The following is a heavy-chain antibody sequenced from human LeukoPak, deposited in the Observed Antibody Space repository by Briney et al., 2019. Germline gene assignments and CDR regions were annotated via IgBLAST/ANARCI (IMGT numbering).Heavy chain of an antibody. D-gene: IGHD6-13*01. CDR3: ARGLGQQLVSPDYYYYYGMDV. Sequence: GGSLGLSCAAPGFPLSSYGMQRGRQAPGKGPGGGAGISYDGSNKYYADSVKGRFTISRDNSKNTLYLQMNSLRAEDTAVYYCARGLGQQLVSPDYYYYYGMDVWGQGTTVTVSS. J-gene: IGHJ6*02. V-gene: IGHV3-30*03. CDR2: ISYDGSNK. CDR1: GFPLSSYG.